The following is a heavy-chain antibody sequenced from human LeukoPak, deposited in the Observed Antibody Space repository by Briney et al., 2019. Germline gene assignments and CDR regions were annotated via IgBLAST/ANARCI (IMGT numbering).Heavy chain of an antibody. J-gene: IGHJ3*01. CDR3: AKYQGWIRGVMNALDV. CDR2: ISSSVSSGGDIT. CDR1: GFTFGSYA. D-gene: IGHD3-10*01. Sequence: GGSLRLSCAASGFTFGSYAMAWVRQAPGKGLEFVSSISSSVSSGGDITYYADSVKGRLTISRDNSKNTVYLQMNSLRAEDTAVYYCAKYQGWIRGVMNALDVWGQGTMVIVSA. V-gene: IGHV3-23*01.